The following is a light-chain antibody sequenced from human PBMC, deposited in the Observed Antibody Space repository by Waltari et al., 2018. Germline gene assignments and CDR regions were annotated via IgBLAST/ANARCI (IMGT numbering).Light chain of an antibody. J-gene: IGLJ2*01. V-gene: IGLV2-14*03. CDR3: SSYISSDTLEL. CDR2: DVR. Sequence: HSALTQPASVSGSPGQSTTIYCPGTSSYVGGYNYVSWYQQHPGKAPKLMIFDVRNRPSGVSNRFSGSKSGNTASLTVSGLQAEDEADYYCSSYISSDTLELFGGGTSLTVL. CDR1: SSYVGGYNY.